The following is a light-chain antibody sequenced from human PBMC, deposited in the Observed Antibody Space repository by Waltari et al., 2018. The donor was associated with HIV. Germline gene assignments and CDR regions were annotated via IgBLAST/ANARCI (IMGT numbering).Light chain of an antibody. V-gene: IGLV1-51*01. CDR1: SPTIGKHF. CDR2: DNN. CDR3: GTWDSSLNAGV. Sequence: QSVLTQPPSVSASPGQKVTIPCSGSSPTIGKHFVPWFQLLPGTAPKLLIYDNNKRPSGIPDRFSGSKSGTSAALGITALQTGDEADYYCGTWDSSLNAGVFGGGTKVTVL. J-gene: IGLJ2*01.